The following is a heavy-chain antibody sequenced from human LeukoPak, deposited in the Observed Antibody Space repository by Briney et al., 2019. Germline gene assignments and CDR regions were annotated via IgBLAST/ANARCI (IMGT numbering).Heavy chain of an antibody. CDR3: ASSYYDFWSGYSLSYYFDY. V-gene: IGHV3-48*03. CDR2: ISSSGSTI. Sequence: SLRLSCAASGFTFSSYEMNWVRQAPGKGLEWVSYISSSGSTIYYADSVKGRFTISRDNAKNSLYLQMNSLRAEDTAVYYCASSYYDFWSGYSLSYYFDYWGQGTLVTVSS. D-gene: IGHD3-3*01. CDR1: GFTFSSYE. J-gene: IGHJ4*02.